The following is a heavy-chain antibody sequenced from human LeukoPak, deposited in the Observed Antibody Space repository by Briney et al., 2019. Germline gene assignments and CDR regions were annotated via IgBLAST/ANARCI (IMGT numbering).Heavy chain of an antibody. CDR3: AKHMVRGLIGS. Sequence: RGSLRLSCAASGFTFTSYAMSWVRQAPGNGLEWVSAISASGGSTYYADSVKGRFTISRDNSKNTTYMQMNSLRAEDTAVNYCAKHMVRGLIGSWGEGDLVTVSS. CDR2: ISASGGST. D-gene: IGHD3-10*01. CDR1: GFTFTSYA. V-gene: IGHV3-23*01. J-gene: IGHJ5*02.